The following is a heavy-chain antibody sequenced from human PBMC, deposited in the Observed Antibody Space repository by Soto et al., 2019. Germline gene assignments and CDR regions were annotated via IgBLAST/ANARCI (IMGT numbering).Heavy chain of an antibody. J-gene: IGHJ4*02. Sequence: EVQLLESGGGLVQPGGSLRLSCAASGFTFSNYAVTWVRQAPGKGLEWVSTISGSGGSTYYADSVKGRFTISRDNSKNTLYIQMNSLIAEDTAVYYCAKDQGSSWYEIDYWGQGTLVTVSS. D-gene: IGHD6-13*01. CDR3: AKDQGSSWYEIDY. CDR1: GFTFSNYA. CDR2: ISGSGGST. V-gene: IGHV3-23*01.